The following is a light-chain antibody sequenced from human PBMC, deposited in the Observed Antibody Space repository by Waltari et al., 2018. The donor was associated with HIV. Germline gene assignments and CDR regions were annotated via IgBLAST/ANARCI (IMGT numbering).Light chain of an antibody. CDR3: GSYASTSTYV. CDR1: SSDDGGYNS. CDR2: NDS. V-gene: IGLV2-23*01. Sequence: QSALTQPASVSVSPGQSITISYTGTSSDDGGYNSVSWYQQYPGKAPKLMIYNDSKRPSGVSNRFSGSKSGYTASLTISGLQAEDEADYYCGSYASTSTYVFGTGTKVTVL. J-gene: IGLJ1*01.